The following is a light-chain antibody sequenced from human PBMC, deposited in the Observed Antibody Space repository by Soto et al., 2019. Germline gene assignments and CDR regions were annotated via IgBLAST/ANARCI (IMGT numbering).Light chain of an antibody. J-gene: IGKJ1*01. V-gene: IGKV1-5*01. CDR3: QQYNSYSWT. CDR1: QSISSW. Sequence: DIQMTQSPSTLSASVGDRVTITCXXXQSISSWLAWYQQKPGKAPKLLIYDASSLESGVPSRFSGSGSGTEFTLTISSLQPDDFATYYCQQYNSYSWTFGQGTKVEIK. CDR2: DAS.